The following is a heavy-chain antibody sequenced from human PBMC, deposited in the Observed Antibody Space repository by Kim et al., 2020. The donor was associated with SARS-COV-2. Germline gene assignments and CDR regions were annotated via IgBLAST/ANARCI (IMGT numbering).Heavy chain of an antibody. D-gene: IGHD2-21*01. CDR2: ISTTSSSK. Sequence: GGSLRLSCAASGFPFSLYDMHWVRQAPGKGLEWVSYISTTSSSKYYADSVKGRFTISRDNAKNSLYLQMNSLRAEDTAVYFCAIVPISYVVSRDWGQGTQVTVSA. CDR1: GFPFSLYD. V-gene: IGHV3-48*01. CDR3: AIVPISYVVSRD. J-gene: IGHJ4*02.